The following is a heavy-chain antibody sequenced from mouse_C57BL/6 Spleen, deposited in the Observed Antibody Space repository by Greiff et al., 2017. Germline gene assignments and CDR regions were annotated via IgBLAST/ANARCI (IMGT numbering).Heavy chain of an antibody. Sequence: VQRVESGEGLVKPGGSLKLSCAASGFTFSSYAMSWVRQTPEKRLEWVAYISSGGDYIYYADTVKGRFTISRDNARNTLYLQMSSLKSEDTAMYYCTREGDDYDVGAWFAYWGQGTLVTVSA. CDR3: TREGDDYDVGAWFAY. CDR1: GFTFSSYA. V-gene: IGHV5-9-1*02. D-gene: IGHD2-4*01. J-gene: IGHJ3*01. CDR2: ISSGGDYI.